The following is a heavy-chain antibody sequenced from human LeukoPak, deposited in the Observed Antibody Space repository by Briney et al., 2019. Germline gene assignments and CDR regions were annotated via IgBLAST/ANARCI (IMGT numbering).Heavy chain of an antibody. V-gene: IGHV1-18*01. D-gene: IGHD3-22*01. CDR3: ATGPSTYYCESSGDYDY. CDR2: ISAYNGNT. CDR1: GYTFTSYG. Sequence: ASVKVSCKASGYTFTSYGISWVRQAPGQGLEWMGWISAYNGNTNYAQKLQGRVSMTTDTSTRTAYMELRSLRSDDTAVYYCATGPSTYYCESSGDYDYWGQGTLVTVSS. J-gene: IGHJ4*02.